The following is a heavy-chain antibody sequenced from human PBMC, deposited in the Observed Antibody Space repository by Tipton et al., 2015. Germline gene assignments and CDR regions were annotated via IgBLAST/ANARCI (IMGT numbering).Heavy chain of an antibody. CDR3: ARHEIQLWSNPLFDF. J-gene: IGHJ4*02. V-gene: IGHV4-59*05. D-gene: IGHD5-18*01. CDR2: IYYSGST. CDR1: GGSVSSYY. Sequence: TLSLTCTVSGGSVSSYYWSWIRQPPGKGLEWIGSIYYSGSTYYNPSLRSRVTISVDTSKNQFSLKLNSVTAADTAVYYCARHEIQLWSNPLFDFWGQGTLVTVSS.